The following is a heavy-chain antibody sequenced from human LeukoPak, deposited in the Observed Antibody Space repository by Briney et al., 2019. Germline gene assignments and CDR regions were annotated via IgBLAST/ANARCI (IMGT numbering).Heavy chain of an antibody. V-gene: IGHV1-2*02. D-gene: IGHD7-27*01. J-gene: IGHJ6*02. Sequence: ASAKVSCKASGYTFTGYYMHWVRQAPGQGLEWMGWINPNSGGTNYAQKFQGRVTMTRDTSISTAYMELSRLRSDDTAAYYCAIRKITGGSYYGMDVWGQGTTVTVSS. CDR3: AIRKITGGSYYGMDV. CDR1: GYTFTGYY. CDR2: INPNSGGT.